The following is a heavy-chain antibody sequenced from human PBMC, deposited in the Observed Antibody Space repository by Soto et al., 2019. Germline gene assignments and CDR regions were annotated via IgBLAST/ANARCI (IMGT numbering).Heavy chain of an antibody. CDR2: IVVGSGNT. Sequence: AVKVSCKASGFTFTSSAVQWVRHARGQRLEWIGWIVVGSGNTNYAQKFQERVTITRDMSTSTAYMELSSLRSEGTAVYYCAADHPDFWSGYPQYYYYGIDVWVQGTTVTVSS. V-gene: IGHV1-58*01. CDR1: GFTFTSSA. J-gene: IGHJ6*02. CDR3: AADHPDFWSGYPQYYYYGIDV. D-gene: IGHD3-3*01.